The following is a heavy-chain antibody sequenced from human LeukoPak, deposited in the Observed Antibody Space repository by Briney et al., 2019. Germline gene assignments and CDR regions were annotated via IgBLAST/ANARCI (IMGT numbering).Heavy chain of an antibody. Sequence: GGSLRLSCAASGFTFDDYGMSWVRQAPGKGLEWVSGINWNGGSTGYADSVKGRFTISRDNAKNSLYLQTNSRRAEDTALYYCARLGPLGYCSGGSCYSSFEDYWGQGTLVTVSS. D-gene: IGHD2-15*01. CDR2: INWNGGST. CDR1: GFTFDDYG. J-gene: IGHJ4*02. V-gene: IGHV3-20*04. CDR3: ARLGPLGYCSGGSCYSSFEDY.